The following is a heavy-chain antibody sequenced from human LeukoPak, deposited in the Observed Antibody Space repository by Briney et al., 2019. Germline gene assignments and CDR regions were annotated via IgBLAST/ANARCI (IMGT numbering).Heavy chain of an antibody. CDR1: GGTFSSYA. CDR3: AREVGSGYYYYYGVDA. CDR2: IIPILGIA. Sequence: SVKVSCKASGGTFSSYAISWVRQAPGQGLEWMGRIIPILGIANYAQKFQGRVTITADKSTSTAYMELSSLRSEDTAVYYCAREVGSGYYYYYGVDAWGQGTTVTVSS. J-gene: IGHJ6*02. D-gene: IGHD2-15*01. V-gene: IGHV1-69*04.